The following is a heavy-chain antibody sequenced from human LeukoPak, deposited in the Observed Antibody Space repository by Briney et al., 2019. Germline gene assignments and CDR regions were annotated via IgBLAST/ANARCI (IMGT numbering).Heavy chain of an antibody. Sequence: SETLSLTCSVSGASVNNNFWTWIRQPPGKGLEWIGYIYSSGSANYNPSLKSRVIISGDTSKNQISLNLTSVTAADTAVYFCARHRDYYDTWGHGTLVTVSS. D-gene: IGHD3-22*01. CDR3: ARHRDYYDT. CDR1: GASVNNNF. J-gene: IGHJ1*01. V-gene: IGHV4-59*08. CDR2: IYSSGSA.